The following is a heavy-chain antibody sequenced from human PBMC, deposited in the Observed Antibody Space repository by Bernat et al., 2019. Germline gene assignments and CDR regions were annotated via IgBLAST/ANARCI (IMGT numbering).Heavy chain of an antibody. CDR3: ARSPGIGAVDY. J-gene: IGHJ4*02. D-gene: IGHD3-3*01. Sequence: EVLLVESRGDLVQPGGSLRLSCAASGFIFNIYWMSWVRQAPGKGLEWVANINQDGSETYYVDSVRGRFAISRDNAKNSLFLQMDSLRVEDTAMYYCARSPGIGAVDYWGQGTLVTVSS. CDR2: INQDGSET. V-gene: IGHV3-7*03. CDR1: GFIFNIYW.